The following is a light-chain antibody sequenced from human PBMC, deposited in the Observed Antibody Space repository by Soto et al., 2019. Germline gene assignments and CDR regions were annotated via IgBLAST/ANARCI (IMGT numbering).Light chain of an antibody. CDR3: QQYNSYIT. V-gene: IGKV3-15*01. CDR1: QGVSSN. Sequence: EIVMTQSPATLSVSPGERATLSCRASQGVSSNLAWYQHKPGQAPRLLIYAASTRATGIPARFSGSGSGTEFTLTISSLQSEDFAVYYCQQYNSYITFGQGTRLEIK. CDR2: AAS. J-gene: IGKJ5*01.